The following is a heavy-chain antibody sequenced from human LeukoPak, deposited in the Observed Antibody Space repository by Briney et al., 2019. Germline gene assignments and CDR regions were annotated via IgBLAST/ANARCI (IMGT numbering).Heavy chain of an antibody. Sequence: ASVMVSCKASGYTFTGYYKHWVRQAPGQGLEWMGWINPNSGGTNYAQKFQGRVTMTRDTSISTAYMELSRLRSDDTAVYYCANTVVPAAQFDYWGQGTLVTVSS. CDR1: GYTFTGYY. CDR3: ANTVVPAAQFDY. V-gene: IGHV1-2*02. D-gene: IGHD2-2*01. J-gene: IGHJ4*02. CDR2: INPNSGGT.